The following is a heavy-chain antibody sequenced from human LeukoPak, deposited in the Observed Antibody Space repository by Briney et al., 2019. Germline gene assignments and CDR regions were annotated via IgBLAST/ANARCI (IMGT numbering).Heavy chain of an antibody. CDR1: GFTFSSYG. CDR2: IWYDGSNK. J-gene: IGHJ4*02. Sequence: GGSLRLSCAASGFTFSSYGMHWVRQAPGKGLEWVAVIWYDGSNKYYTESVKGRFTISRDNSKNTLYLQMNSLRAEDTAVYYCARGPENYYDSSVYYWSYFDYWGQGPLVTVSS. CDR3: ARGPENYYDSSVYYWSYFDY. V-gene: IGHV3-33*01. D-gene: IGHD3-22*01.